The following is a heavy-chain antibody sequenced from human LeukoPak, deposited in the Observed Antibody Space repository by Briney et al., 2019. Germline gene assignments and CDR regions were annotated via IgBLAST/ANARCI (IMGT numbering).Heavy chain of an antibody. D-gene: IGHD6-19*01. CDR1: GFTFNSYS. CDR2: ISSSSSYI. CDR3: ARGPYSSGCPHDY. Sequence: GGSLRLSCAASGFTFNSYSMNWVRQAPGKGLEWVSSISSSSSYIYYADSVKGRFTISRDNAKNSLYLQMNSLRAEDTAVYYCARGPYSSGCPHDYWGQGTLVTVSS. V-gene: IGHV3-21*01. J-gene: IGHJ4*02.